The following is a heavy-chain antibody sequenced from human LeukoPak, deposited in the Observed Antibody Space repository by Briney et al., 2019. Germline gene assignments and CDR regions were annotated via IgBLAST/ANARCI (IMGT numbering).Heavy chain of an antibody. CDR3: ASRYCSGGSCYY. J-gene: IGHJ4*02. Sequence: GGSLRLSCAASGFTFSSYAMHWVRQAPGKGLEWVAVISYDGSNKYYADSVKGRFTISRDNSKNTLYLQMNSLRAEDTAVYYCASRYCSGGSCYYWGQGTLVTVSS. CDR1: GFTFSSYA. CDR2: ISYDGSNK. D-gene: IGHD2-15*01. V-gene: IGHV3-30-3*01.